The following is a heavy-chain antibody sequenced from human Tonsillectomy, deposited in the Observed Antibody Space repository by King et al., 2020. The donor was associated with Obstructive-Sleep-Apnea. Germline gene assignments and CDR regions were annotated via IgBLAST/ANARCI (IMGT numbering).Heavy chain of an antibody. Sequence: DVQLVESGGGLVQPGRSLRLSCRASGFTFGDYGLSWFRQAPGKGLEWVGFIRSTPYGGTTEYAASMKGRFTISRDDSKSIAYLQMNSLKTEDTAVYYCARVMDDYVWGSYYYWGQGTLVTVSS. V-gene: IGHV3-49*03. CDR1: GFTFGDYG. J-gene: IGHJ4*02. D-gene: IGHD3-16*01. CDR2: IRSTPYGGTT. CDR3: ARVMDDYVWGSYYY.